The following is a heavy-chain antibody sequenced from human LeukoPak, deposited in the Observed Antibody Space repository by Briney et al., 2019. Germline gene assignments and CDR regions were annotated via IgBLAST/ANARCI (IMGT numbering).Heavy chain of an antibody. CDR2: ISSSGSTI. V-gene: IGHV3-11*01. D-gene: IGHD4-11*01. J-gene: IGHJ4*02. CDR3: ARDSSWDNYRYLDY. CDR1: GFTFSDYY. Sequence: GGSLRLSCAASGFTFSDYYMSWIRQAPGKGLEWVSYISSSGSTIYYADSVKGRFTISRDNAKNSLYLQMNNLRAEDTAVYYCARDSSWDNYRYLDYWGQGTLVTVSS.